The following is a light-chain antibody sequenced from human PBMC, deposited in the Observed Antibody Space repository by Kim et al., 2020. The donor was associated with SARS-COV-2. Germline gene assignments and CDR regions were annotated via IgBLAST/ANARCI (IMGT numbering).Light chain of an antibody. CDR1: SGSIASNY. V-gene: IGLV6-57*03. J-gene: IGLJ3*02. Sequence: GKTVTITYPRSSGSIASNYVHWYQKRPGRAPTTVIYEDNQRPSGVPDRFSGSIDGSSNSASLPISGLKTEDEADYSCQSYDSSNWVFGGGTQLTVL. CDR2: EDN. CDR3: QSYDSSNWV.